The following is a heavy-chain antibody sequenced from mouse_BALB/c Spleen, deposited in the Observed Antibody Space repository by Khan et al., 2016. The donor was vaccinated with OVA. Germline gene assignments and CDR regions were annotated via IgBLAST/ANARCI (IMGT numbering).Heavy chain of an antibody. CDR2: IDPSDSET. J-gene: IGHJ3*01. CDR1: GYTFTSYW. CDR3: ARREKYGYDPSWFAY. D-gene: IGHD2-2*01. V-gene: IGHV1-61*01. Sequence: QVQLQQSGAELVRPGASVKLSCKASGYTFTSYWMNWVKQRPGQGLEWIGMIDPSDSETHYNQIFKDKATLTVDKSSSTAYMQLSSLESEDSAVYYCARREKYGYDPSWFAYWGQGTLVTVSA.